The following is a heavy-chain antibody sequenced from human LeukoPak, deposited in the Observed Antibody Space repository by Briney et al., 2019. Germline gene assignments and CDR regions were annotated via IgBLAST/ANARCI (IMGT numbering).Heavy chain of an antibody. Sequence: GGSLRLSCTTSGFTFGDYAITWFRQAPGKGLEWVGFIRNKAYGGTTELAASVKGRFTISRDDSKSIAYLQMNSLKTEDTAVYYCTRPHYYDSSGYPPDFWGQGTLVTVSP. J-gene: IGHJ4*02. V-gene: IGHV3-49*03. CDR2: IRNKAYGGTT. CDR3: TRPHYYDSSGYPPDF. CDR1: GFTFGDYA. D-gene: IGHD3-22*01.